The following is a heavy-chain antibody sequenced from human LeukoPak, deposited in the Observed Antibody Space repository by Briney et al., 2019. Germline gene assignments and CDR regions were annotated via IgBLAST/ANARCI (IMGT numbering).Heavy chain of an antibody. D-gene: IGHD1-26*01. J-gene: IGHJ4*02. Sequence: SETLSLTCAVYGGSFSGYYWSWIRQPPRKGLEWIGEINHSGSTNYNPSLKSRVTISVDTSKNQFSLKLSSVTAADTAVYYCAGLYSGSYYARYWGQGTLVTVSS. CDR1: GGSFSGYY. CDR2: INHSGST. V-gene: IGHV4-34*01. CDR3: AGLYSGSYYARY.